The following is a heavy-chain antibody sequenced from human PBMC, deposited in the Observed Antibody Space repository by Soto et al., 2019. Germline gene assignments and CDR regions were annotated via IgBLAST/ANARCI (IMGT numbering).Heavy chain of an antibody. CDR1: GGSSSGWY. V-gene: IGHV4-34*01. J-gene: IGHJ4*02. D-gene: IGHD1-26*01. CDR3: ARGPYSRGVGATNPSN. Sequence: PSESLSVTCAVYGGSSSGWYWTWIRQSPVKGLEWIGEISSVSTNYNPSLKSRVTISADMSKNQFSLKLTSVTAADTAIYYCARGPYSRGVGATNPSNWGQGTQVTVSS. CDR2: ISSVST.